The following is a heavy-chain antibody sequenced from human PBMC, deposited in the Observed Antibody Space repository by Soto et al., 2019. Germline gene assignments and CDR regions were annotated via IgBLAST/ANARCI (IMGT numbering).Heavy chain of an antibody. CDR3: ARDPDIVVWDV. CDR1: GFTFSSYS. D-gene: IGHD2-15*01. V-gene: IGHV3-48*01. Sequence: GGSLRLSCAASGFTFSSYSINWVRQAPGKGLEWVSYISGGSGRIYYADSVQGRFTISRDNAKNSLFLQMNSLRAEDTAVYYCARDPDIVVWDVWGQGTTVTVSS. J-gene: IGHJ6*02. CDR2: ISGGSGRI.